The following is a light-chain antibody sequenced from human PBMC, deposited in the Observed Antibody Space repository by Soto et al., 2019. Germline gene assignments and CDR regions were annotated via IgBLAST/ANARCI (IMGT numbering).Light chain of an antibody. J-gene: IGKJ1*01. V-gene: IGKV2D-29*01. CDR1: QSLLQSDGNTY. Sequence: DVVMTQSPVSLPVTPGQPASISCKSSQSLLQSDGNTYLYWYLQKPGQPPQLLIYAVSNRFSGVPDGFSGSGSGTDFPLKISRVEAEDVGVYYCMQSIQLPRTFGQGTKVDIK. CDR2: AVS. CDR3: MQSIQLPRT.